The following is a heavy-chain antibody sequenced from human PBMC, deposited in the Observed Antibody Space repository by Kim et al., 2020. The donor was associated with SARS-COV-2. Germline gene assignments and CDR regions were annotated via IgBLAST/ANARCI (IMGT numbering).Heavy chain of an antibody. CDR1: GFTFSSYA. D-gene: IGHD3-22*01. Sequence: GGSLRLSCAASGFTFSSYAMSWVRQAPGKGLEWVSAISGSGGSTYYADSVKGRFTISRDNSKNTLYLQMNSLRAEDTTVYYCAKGRYDSSGSYWGQGTLVTVSS. J-gene: IGHJ4*02. CDR2: ISGSGGST. V-gene: IGHV3-23*01. CDR3: AKGRYDSSGSY.